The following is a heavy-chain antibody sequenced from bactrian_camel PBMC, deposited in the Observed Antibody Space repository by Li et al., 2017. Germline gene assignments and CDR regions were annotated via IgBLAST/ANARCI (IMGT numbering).Heavy chain of an antibody. CDR3: ARVGTTWDENNY. CDR2: ITGNGDTT. V-gene: IGHV3S40*01. CDR1: GFTFSTYA. Sequence: VQLVESGGDLAQPGGSLRVSCVASGFTFSTYAMSWVRQAQGKGLEWVSGITGNGDTTIYAASVKGRFTVSRDNAKNTVYLQLNSLKTEDTAMYYCARVGTTWDENNYWGQGTQVTVS. D-gene: IGHD6*01. J-gene: IGHJ4*01.